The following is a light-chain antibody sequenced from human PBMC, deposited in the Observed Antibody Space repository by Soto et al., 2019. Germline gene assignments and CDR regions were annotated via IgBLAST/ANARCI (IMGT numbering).Light chain of an antibody. V-gene: IGLV9-49*01. CDR2: AGTGGIVG. J-gene: IGLJ1*01. CDR3: GADHGGGSNFVYV. Sequence: QLVLTQPPSASASLGASVTLTCTLSSGYSNYKVDWYQQRPGKGPRFVMRAGTGGIVGSKGDGIPDRFSVLGSGLNRYLTINNIQEEDESDYYCGADHGGGSNFVYVFGTGTKVTVL. CDR1: SGYSNYK.